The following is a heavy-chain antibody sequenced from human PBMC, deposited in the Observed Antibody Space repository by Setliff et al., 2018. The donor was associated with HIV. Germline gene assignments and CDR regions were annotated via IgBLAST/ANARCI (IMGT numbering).Heavy chain of an antibody. CDR2: IYYTGGT. CDR3: ARGGRKDLTDN. D-gene: IGHD3-16*01. Sequence: PSETLSLTCTVSGASISSGAYFWIWIRQHPGKGLEWRGYIYYTGGTYYNLSLKSRMIISLDTSKNQLFLTLNSVTAADTAIYYCARGGRKDLTDNWGQGTLVTVSS. J-gene: IGHJ4*02. CDR1: GASISSGAYF. V-gene: IGHV4-31*03.